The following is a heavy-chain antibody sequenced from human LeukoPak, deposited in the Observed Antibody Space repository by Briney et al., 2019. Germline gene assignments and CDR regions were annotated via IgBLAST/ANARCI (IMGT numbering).Heavy chain of an antibody. CDR2: ISGSSSQV. CDR3: ARDQYYSDTSGYPYDV. V-gene: IGHV3-21*01. J-gene: IGHJ3*01. Sequence: GRSLRLSCEASGFSFSIYNMNWVRLAPGKGLEWVSSISGSSSQVWYADSVKGRFTTSRDNAKNSLYLQMSSLRVEDTAIYYCARDQYYSDTSGYPYDVWGQGTMVTVSS. CDR1: GFSFSIYN. D-gene: IGHD3-22*01.